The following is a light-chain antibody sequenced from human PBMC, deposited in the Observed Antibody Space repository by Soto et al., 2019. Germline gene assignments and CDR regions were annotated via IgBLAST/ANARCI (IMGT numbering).Light chain of an antibody. CDR1: QSISSY. J-gene: IGKJ1*01. CDR2: AAY. Sequence: DIQMTQSPSSLSASVGDRVTITCRASQSISSYLNWYQQKPGKAPKLLIYAAYSLQSGVPSRFSGSGSVTDFTLTISSRQPEDFAIYYCQQSYSTPRTFVQGTKVEIK. CDR3: QQSYSTPRT. V-gene: IGKV1-39*01.